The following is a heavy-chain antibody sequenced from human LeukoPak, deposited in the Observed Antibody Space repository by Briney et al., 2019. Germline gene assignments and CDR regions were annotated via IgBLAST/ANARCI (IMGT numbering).Heavy chain of an antibody. V-gene: IGHV4-34*01. J-gene: IGHJ5*02. CDR2: INHSGST. CDR3: ARHPTYYDFWSGSPNWFDP. D-gene: IGHD3-3*01. CDR1: GGSFSGYY. Sequence: SETLSLTCAVYGGSFSGYYWSWIRQPPGKGLEWIGEINHSGSTSYNPSLKSRVTISVDTSKNQFSLKLSSVTAADTAVYYCARHPTYYDFWSGSPNWFDPWGQGTLVTVSS.